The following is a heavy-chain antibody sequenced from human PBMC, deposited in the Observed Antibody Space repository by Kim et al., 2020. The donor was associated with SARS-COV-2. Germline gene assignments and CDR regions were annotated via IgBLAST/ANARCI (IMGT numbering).Heavy chain of an antibody. D-gene: IGHD3-10*01. CDR1: GFTFSSYA. V-gene: IGHV3-30-3*01. Sequence: GGSLRLSCAASGFTFSSYAMHWVRQAPGKGLEWVAVISYDGSNKYYADSVKGRFTISRDNSKNTLYLQMNSLRAEDTAGYYCARDQGMVRGVPGYSYYGIDVWGQGATVTVSS. CDR2: ISYDGSNK. CDR3: ARDQGMVRGVPGYSYYGIDV. J-gene: IGHJ6*02.